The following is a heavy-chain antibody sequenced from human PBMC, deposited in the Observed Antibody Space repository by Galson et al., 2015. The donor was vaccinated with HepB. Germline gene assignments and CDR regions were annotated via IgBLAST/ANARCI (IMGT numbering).Heavy chain of an antibody. V-gene: IGHV3-33*01. CDR1: GFTFSSYG. D-gene: IGHD3-3*01. Sequence: SLRLSCAASGFTFSSYGMHWVRQAPGKGLEWVAVIWYDGSNKYYADSVKGRFTISRDNSKNTLYLQMNSLRAEDTAVYYCAREGTIFGPRGGYYMDVWGKGTTVTVSS. J-gene: IGHJ6*03. CDR2: IWYDGSNK. CDR3: AREGTIFGPRGGYYMDV.